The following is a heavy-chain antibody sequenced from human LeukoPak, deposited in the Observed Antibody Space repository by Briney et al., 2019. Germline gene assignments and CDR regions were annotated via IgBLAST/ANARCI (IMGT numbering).Heavy chain of an antibody. J-gene: IGHJ4*02. CDR3: VYDSGSKAS. D-gene: IGHD3-22*01. CDR1: GFTFSSYA. V-gene: IGHV3-23*01. CDR2: ISGSGGST. Sequence: TGGSLRLSCAASGFTFSSYAMSWVRQAPGKGLEWVSAISGSGGSTYYADSVKGRFTISRDNAKNSVYLQMNSLRVEDTAFYYCVYDSGSKASWGRGTLVTVSS.